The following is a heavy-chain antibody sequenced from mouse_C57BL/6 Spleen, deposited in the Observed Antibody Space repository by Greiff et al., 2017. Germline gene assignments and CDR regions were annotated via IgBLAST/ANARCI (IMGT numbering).Heavy chain of an antibody. J-gene: IGHJ3*01. D-gene: IGHD2-1*01. CDR1: GYTFTSEG. CDR2: IDPSDSYT. V-gene: IGHV1-69*01. CDR3: ARGNWAY. Sequence: QVQLQQPGAELVMPGASVKLSCKASGYTFTSEGKHEVKQRPGQGLEWIGEIDPSDSYTNYNQKFKGKSTLTVDKSSSTAYMQLSSLTSEDSAVYYCARGNWAYWGQGTLVTVSA.